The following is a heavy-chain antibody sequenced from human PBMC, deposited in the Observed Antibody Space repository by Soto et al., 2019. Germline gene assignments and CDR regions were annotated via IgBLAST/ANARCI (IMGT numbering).Heavy chain of an antibody. V-gene: IGHV3-23*01. D-gene: IGHD3-10*01. CDR1: GFTFSNYA. CDR3: VKERYGSGSYPYFDY. CDR2: INGGTT. Sequence: GGSLRLSCAASGFTFSNYAMSWVRQAPGKGLEWVSDINGGTTNYAETVKGRFTISRYTSKNTLYLQMNSLRAEDTAVYYCVKERYGSGSYPYFDYWGQGTLVTVSS. J-gene: IGHJ4*02.